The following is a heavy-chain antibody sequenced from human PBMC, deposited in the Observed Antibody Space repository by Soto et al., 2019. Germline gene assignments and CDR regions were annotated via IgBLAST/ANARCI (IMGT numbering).Heavy chain of an antibody. D-gene: IGHD6-6*01. CDR2: IIPIFGTA. CDR3: AKSARQYYYYGMDV. V-gene: IGHV1-69*13. CDR1: GGTFSSYA. Sequence: SVKVSCKASGGTFSSYAISWVRQAPGQGLEWMGGIIPIFGTANYAQKFQGRVTITADESTSTAYMELSSLRSEDTAVYYCAKSARQYYYYGMDVWGQGTTVTVSS. J-gene: IGHJ6*02.